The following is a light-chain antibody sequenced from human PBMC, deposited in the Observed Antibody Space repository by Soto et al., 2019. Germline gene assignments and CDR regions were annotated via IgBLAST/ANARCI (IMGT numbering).Light chain of an antibody. Sequence: IQMTQSPSSLSASVGDRVNITCRASQGISNFLAWYQQKPGKVPKLLIYAASTLQSGVPSRFSGSGSGTDFTLTISSLQPVDVATYYCQRYDSAPLTFGGGTKVDI. CDR1: QGISNF. J-gene: IGKJ4*01. V-gene: IGKV1-27*01. CDR3: QRYDSAPLT. CDR2: AAS.